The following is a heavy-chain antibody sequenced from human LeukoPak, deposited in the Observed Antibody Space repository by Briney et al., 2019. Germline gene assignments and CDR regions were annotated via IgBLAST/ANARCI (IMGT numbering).Heavy chain of an antibody. CDR3: ARGDGLPPTLRYCSSASCDFDF. D-gene: IGHD2-15*01. Sequence: PGGSLRLSCAASGFTFRSYWMHWVRQAPGKGLVWVSRINIDGSSGSYADSVEGRFTISRDNAKNTVYLQMNSLRAEDTAVYYCARGDGLPPTLRYCSSASCDFDFWGQGTLVTVSS. CDR1: GFTFRSYW. CDR2: INIDGSSG. V-gene: IGHV3-74*01. J-gene: IGHJ4*02.